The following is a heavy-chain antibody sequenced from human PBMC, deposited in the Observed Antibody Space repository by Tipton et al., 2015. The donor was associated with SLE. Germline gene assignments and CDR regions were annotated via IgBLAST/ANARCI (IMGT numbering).Heavy chain of an antibody. CDR1: GFTFDKFA. CDR3: ARRGGYRAYEDYFDS. CDR2: ISAGGSST. J-gene: IGHJ4*02. V-gene: IGHV3-23*01. Sequence: GSLRLSCAASGFTFDKFAMSWVRQAPGKGLVWVSRISAGGSSTFYADSVRGRFTITRDNSKRMVYLQMDGLRVDDTAVYYCARRGGYRAYEDYFDSWGQGTLVTVSS. D-gene: IGHD5-12*01.